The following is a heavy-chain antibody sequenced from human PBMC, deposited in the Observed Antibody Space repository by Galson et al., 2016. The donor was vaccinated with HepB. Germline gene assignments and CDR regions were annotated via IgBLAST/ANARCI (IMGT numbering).Heavy chain of an antibody. D-gene: IGHD3-10*01. CDR3: ARDLRYYGSGTYFYYYDY. J-gene: IGHJ4*02. V-gene: IGHV3-74*01. CDR2: INGDGSGI. CDR1: GFTFSSYW. Sequence: SLRLSCAASGFTFSSYWMHWVRQAPGKGLVWVSRINGDGSGIDYADSVKGRFLISRDNAKNTLYLQMNSLRAEDTAVYFCARDLRYYGSGTYFYYYDYWGQGTLVTVSS.